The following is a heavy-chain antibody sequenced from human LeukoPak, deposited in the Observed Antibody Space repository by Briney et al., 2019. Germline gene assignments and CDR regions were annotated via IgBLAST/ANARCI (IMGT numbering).Heavy chain of an antibody. CDR1: GYTFTSYG. CDR3: ARGIGYRTPSDY. CDR2: INPNSGGT. J-gene: IGHJ4*02. V-gene: IGHV1-2*02. D-gene: IGHD5-24*01. Sequence: ASVRVSCKASGYTFTSYGISWVRQAPGQGLEGMGWINPNSGGTNYAQKFQGRVTMTRDTSISTAYMELSRLRSDDTAVYYCARGIGYRTPSDYWGREPWSPSPQ.